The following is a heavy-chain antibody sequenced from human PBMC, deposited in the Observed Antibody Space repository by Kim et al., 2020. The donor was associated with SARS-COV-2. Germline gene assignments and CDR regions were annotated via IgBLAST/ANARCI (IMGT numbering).Heavy chain of an antibody. Sequence: SETLSLTCSVSGDSVTRAGYSWSWIRQPSGKGLEWIGYVYHSGNTYYMPSLKSRLIISLDKSKNQFSLRLTSVTAADTAVYYCVSRFLRYGVIVWGQGTTVTVSS. CDR3: VSRFLRYGVIV. J-gene: IGHJ6*02. V-gene: IGHV4-30-2*01. CDR2: VYHSGNT. CDR1: GDSVTRAGYS. D-gene: IGHD3-3*01.